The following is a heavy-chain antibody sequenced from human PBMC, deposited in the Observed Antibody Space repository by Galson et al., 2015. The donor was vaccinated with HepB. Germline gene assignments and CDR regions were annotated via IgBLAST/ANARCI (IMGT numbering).Heavy chain of an antibody. J-gene: IGHJ4*02. Sequence: SLRLSCAASGFTFRGHSMHWVRQAPGKGLEWVAVIWYDGSNKDYADSVRGRFTISRDNSKNTVYLQMNSLRAEDTAVYYCARESEVSGWHFFDYWGQGTLVTVSS. D-gene: IGHD6-19*01. V-gene: IGHV3-33*08. CDR2: IWYDGSNK. CDR3: ARESEVSGWHFFDY. CDR1: GFTFRGHS.